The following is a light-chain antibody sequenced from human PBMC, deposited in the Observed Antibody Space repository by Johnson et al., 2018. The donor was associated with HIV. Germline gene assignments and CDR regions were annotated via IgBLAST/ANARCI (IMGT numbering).Light chain of an antibody. V-gene: IGLV1-51*02. CDR3: LAWDTSLRARYV. J-gene: IGLJ1*01. CDR2: EDN. CDR1: VSNIESYF. Sequence: QPVLTQPPSVSAAPGQTVNISCSGNVSNIESYFVSWYHQLPGAAPTLLIYEDNKRPSGIPDRFSGSKSGATATLGITGLQTGDEADYYCLAWDTSLRARYVFGTGTKVTVL.